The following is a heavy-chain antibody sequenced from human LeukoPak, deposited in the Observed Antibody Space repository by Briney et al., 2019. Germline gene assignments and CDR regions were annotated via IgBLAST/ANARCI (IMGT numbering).Heavy chain of an antibody. CDR3: ARVQDDFWSGYYTGGWYYGMDV. D-gene: IGHD3-3*01. Sequence: SETLSLTCTVSGGSISSYYWSWIRQPPGKGLEWIGYIYYSGSTNYNPSLKSRVTISVDTSKNQFSLKLSSVTDADTAVYYCARVQDDFWSGYYTGGWYYGMDVWGQGTTVTVSS. J-gene: IGHJ6*02. V-gene: IGHV4-59*01. CDR1: GGSISSYY. CDR2: IYYSGST.